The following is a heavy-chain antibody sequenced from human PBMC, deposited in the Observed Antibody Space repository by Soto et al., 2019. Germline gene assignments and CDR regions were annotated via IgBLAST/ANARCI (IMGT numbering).Heavy chain of an antibody. CDR2: ISAYNGNT. CDR1: GYTVTSYG. Sequence: ASVKVSCKASGYTVTSYGISWVRQAPGQGLEWMGWISAYNGNTNYAQKLQGRVTMTTDTSTSTAYMELRSLRSDDTAVYYCARVGYSGYAYYYYYGMDVWGQGTTVTVSS. D-gene: IGHD5-12*01. J-gene: IGHJ6*02. V-gene: IGHV1-18*04. CDR3: ARVGYSGYAYYYYYGMDV.